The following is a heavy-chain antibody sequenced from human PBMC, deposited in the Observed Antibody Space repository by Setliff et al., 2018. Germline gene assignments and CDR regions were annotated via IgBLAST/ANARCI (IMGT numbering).Heavy chain of an antibody. CDR3: ARAQVVFAISAPVWYFEG. CDR1: GGSFSGYH. V-gene: IGHV4-34*01. D-gene: IGHD2-21*01. Sequence: PSETLSLTCVVYGGSFSGYHWSWIRQPPGPGLEWIGEIDPSGSTNYNPSLMSRVSISVETSKTRFSLKLTSVTAADTAVYYCARAQVVFAISAPVWYFEGGGRGTQVAVCS. J-gene: IGHJ2*01. CDR2: IDPSGST.